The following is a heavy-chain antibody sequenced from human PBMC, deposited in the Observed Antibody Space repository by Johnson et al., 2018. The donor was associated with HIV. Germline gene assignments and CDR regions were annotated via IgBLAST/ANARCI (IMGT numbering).Heavy chain of an antibody. CDR2: IKRKIEGETT. CDR1: GFTFSNVW. CDR3: TTVYCSSTSCYSYAFDI. D-gene: IGHD2-2*01. V-gene: IGHV3-15*01. J-gene: IGHJ3*02. Sequence: VQLVESGGGLVKPGGSLRLSCAASGFTFSNVWMTWVRQAPGKGLEWVGRIKRKIEGETTDYAAPVKGRFTISRDDSKNTLYLQMNSLKIEDTAVYYCTTVYCSSTSCYSYAFDIWGQGTMVTVSS.